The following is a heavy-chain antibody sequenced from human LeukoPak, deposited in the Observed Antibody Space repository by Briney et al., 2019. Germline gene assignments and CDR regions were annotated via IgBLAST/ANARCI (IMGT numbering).Heavy chain of an antibody. D-gene: IGHD1-1*01. Sequence: SQTLSLTCTVSGGSISSGSYYWSWIRQPAGKGLEWIGRIYTSGSTNYNPSLKSRVTISVDTSKNQFSLKLSSVTAADTAVYYCARLDEVDYGMDVWGQGTTVTVSS. J-gene: IGHJ6*02. CDR3: ARLDEVDYGMDV. CDR1: GGSISSGSYY. V-gene: IGHV4-61*02. CDR2: IYTSGST.